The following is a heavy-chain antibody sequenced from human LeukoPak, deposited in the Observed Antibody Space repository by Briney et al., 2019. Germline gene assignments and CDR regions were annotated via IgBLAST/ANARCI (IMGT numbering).Heavy chain of an antibody. V-gene: IGHV3-7*03. Sequence: PGGSLRLSCAASGFTFSSYWMSWARQAPGKGLEWVANIKQDGSEKYYVDSVKGRFTISRDNAKNSLYLQMNSLRAEDTAVYYCAKPFMVGATGYYYYYMDVWGEGTTVTVSS. CDR1: GFTFSSYW. CDR2: IKQDGSEK. CDR3: AKPFMVGATGYYYYYMDV. J-gene: IGHJ6*03. D-gene: IGHD1-26*01.